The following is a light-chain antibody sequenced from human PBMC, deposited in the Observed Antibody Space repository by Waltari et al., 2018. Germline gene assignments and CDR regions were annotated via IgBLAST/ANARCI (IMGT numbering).Light chain of an antibody. V-gene: IGKV3-20*01. CDR2: GAS. Sequence: EIVLTQSPGTLSLSPGDTATLSCRASQSVTSSYLAWYQQKPGQAPRLLIYGASSRATGIPDRVSGSGSGTDFTLTISRLEPEDFAVYYCQQYGSSPLTFGGGTKVEIK. CDR1: QSVTSSY. J-gene: IGKJ4*01. CDR3: QQYGSSPLT.